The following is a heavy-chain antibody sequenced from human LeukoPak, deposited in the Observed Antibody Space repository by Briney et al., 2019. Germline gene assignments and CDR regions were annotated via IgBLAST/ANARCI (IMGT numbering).Heavy chain of an antibody. CDR2: INHSGST. CDR3: RYSGYDYRNYFDY. D-gene: IGHD5-12*01. CDR1: GGSFSGYY. J-gene: IGHJ4*02. V-gene: IGHV4-34*01. Sequence: SETLSLTCAVYGGSFSGYYWSWIRQPPGKGLEWIGEINHSGSTNYNPSLKSRVTISVDTSKNQFSLKLSSVAAADTAVYYCRYSGYDYRNYFDYWGQGTLVTVSS.